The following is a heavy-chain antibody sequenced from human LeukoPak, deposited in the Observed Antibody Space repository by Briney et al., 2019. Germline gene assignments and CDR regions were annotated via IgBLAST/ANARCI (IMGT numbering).Heavy chain of an antibody. Sequence: GFLRLSCAASGFTFSSYWMSWVRQAPGKGLEWVANIKQDGSEKYYVDSVKGRFTISRDNAKNSLYLQMNSLRAEDTAVYYCARVVGATYYYYYGMDVWGQGTTVTVSS. CDR2: IKQDGSEK. D-gene: IGHD1-26*01. CDR3: ARVVGATYYYYYGMDV. V-gene: IGHV3-7*01. J-gene: IGHJ6*02. CDR1: GFTFSSYW.